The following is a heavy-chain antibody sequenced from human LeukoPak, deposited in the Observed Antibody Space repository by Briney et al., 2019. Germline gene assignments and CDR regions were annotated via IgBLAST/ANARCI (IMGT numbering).Heavy chain of an antibody. D-gene: IGHD4-17*01. CDR3: ARGSDYSNSFDY. J-gene: IGHJ4*02. V-gene: IGHV3-74*01. CDR2: INSDGSST. Sequence: PGGSLRLACAASGFTFSSYWMHWVRQAPGKGLVWVSRINSDGSSTSYADSVKGRFTISRDNAKNTLYLQMNSLRAEDTAVYYCARGSDYSNSFDYWGQGTLVTVSS. CDR1: GFTFSSYW.